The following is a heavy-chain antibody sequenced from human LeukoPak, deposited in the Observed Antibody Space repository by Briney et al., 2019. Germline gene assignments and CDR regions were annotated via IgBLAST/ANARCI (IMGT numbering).Heavy chain of an antibody. Sequence: ASVKLSCKTSGYIFTGYWIHWVRQAPGQGLEWMGFINPNSGNTNYAQKFQGRVTMTRDMSISTAYLELSSLTSDDTAVYYCAREMRPATTTLVAYWGQGTLVTVSS. V-gene: IGHV1-2*02. CDR2: INPNSGNT. D-gene: IGHD1-1*01. J-gene: IGHJ4*02. CDR1: GYIFTGYW. CDR3: AREMRPATTTLVAY.